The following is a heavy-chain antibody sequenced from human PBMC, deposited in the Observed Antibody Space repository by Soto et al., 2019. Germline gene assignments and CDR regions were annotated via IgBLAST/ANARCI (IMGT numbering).Heavy chain of an antibody. V-gene: IGHV1-18*04. Sequence: GASVKVSCKASGYSFSSYGITWVRQAPGQGLEWLGWVSAYSANTNYAQKFQGRVTMTTDTSTSTAYMELRSLRSDDTAIYYCARVGGVAVVVTAPDYWGQGTLVTAPQ. D-gene: IGHD2-15*01. CDR3: ARVGGVAVVVTAPDY. CDR1: GYSFSSYG. CDR2: VSAYSANT. J-gene: IGHJ4*02.